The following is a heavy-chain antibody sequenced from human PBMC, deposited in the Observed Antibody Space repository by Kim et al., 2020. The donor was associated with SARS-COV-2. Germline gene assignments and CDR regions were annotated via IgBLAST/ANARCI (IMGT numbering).Heavy chain of an antibody. CDR3: ARGGPYCSGGTCFDF. Sequence: SVKVSCKASGGTFSNYAINWIRQAPGQGLEWMGSIIPIFAIINNGQKFQGRLTITADTSTNTAYMELSSLTSDDTALYFCARGGPYCSGGTCFDFWGQG. V-gene: IGHV1-69*04. D-gene: IGHD2-15*01. J-gene: IGHJ5*01. CDR2: IIPIFAII. CDR1: GGTFSNYA.